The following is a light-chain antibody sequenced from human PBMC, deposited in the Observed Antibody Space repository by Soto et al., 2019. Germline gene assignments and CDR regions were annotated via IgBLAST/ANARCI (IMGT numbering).Light chain of an antibody. CDR2: DAS. CDR1: QSVSSY. V-gene: IGKV3-11*01. CDR3: QQRSNWPT. J-gene: IGKJ5*01. Sequence: EIVLTQSPATLSLSPGERATLSCRASQSVSSYLAWYQQKPGQAPRLLIYDASNRATGIPARFSGSGSGTAFTLTICSLEPEDFAVYYCQQRSNWPTFGQGTRLEIK.